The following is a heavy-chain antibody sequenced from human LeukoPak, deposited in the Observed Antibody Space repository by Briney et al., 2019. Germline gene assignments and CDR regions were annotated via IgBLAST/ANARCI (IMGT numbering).Heavy chain of an antibody. CDR1: GYTFTSYG. CDR3: ARNDWNDAYYYYYGMDV. V-gene: IGHV1-18*01. D-gene: IGHD1-1*01. CDR2: ISAYNGNT. Sequence: GASVKVSCTASGYTFTSYGISWVRQAPGQGLEWMGWISAYNGNTNYAQKLQGRVTITRDTSASTVYMELSSLRSEDTAVYYCARNDWNDAYYYYYGMDVWGQGTTVTVSS. J-gene: IGHJ6*02.